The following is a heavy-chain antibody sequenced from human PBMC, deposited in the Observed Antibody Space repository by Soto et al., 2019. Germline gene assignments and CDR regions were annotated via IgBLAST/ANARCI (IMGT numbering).Heavy chain of an antibody. CDR3: VRWNGFGDR. Sequence: VQLLESGGGLVQPGGSLRLSCAVSGFIIIDYGLTWVRQAPGKGLEWVSGFSGGGGGTFYADSVKGRFTITRDDPKNTAYLQLNSLGAEDTAVYYCVRWNGFGDRWGQGTLVTVSS. CDR1: GFIIIDYG. J-gene: IGHJ4*02. CDR2: FSGGGGGT. D-gene: IGHD1-1*01. V-gene: IGHV3-23*01.